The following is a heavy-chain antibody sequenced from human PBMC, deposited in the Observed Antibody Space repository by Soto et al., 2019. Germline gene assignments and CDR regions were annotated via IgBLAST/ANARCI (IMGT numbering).Heavy chain of an antibody. D-gene: IGHD4-17*01. CDR2: IWYDGSNK. CDR1: GFTFSSYG. CDR3: AREVFNGDYAENWFDP. V-gene: IGHV3-33*01. J-gene: IGHJ5*02. Sequence: QVQLVESGGGVVQPGRSLRLSCAASGFTFSSYGMHWVRQAPGKGLEWVAVIWYDGSNKYYADSVKGRFTISRDNSKNTLYLQMNSVRAVNTAVYYCAREVFNGDYAENWFDPWGQGTLVTVTS.